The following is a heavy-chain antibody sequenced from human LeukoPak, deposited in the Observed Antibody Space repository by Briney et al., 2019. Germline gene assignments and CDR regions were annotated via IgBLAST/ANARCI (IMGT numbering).Heavy chain of an antibody. Sequence: TTSETLSLTCTVSGGSISSSSYYWGWIRQPPGKGLEWIGSIYYSGSTYYNPSLKSRVTISVDTSKNQFSLKLSSVTAADTAVYYCARVVAAGIDYWGQGTLVTVSS. CDR1: GGSISSSSYY. D-gene: IGHD6-13*01. J-gene: IGHJ4*02. CDR3: ARVVAAGIDY. CDR2: IYYSGST. V-gene: IGHV4-39*07.